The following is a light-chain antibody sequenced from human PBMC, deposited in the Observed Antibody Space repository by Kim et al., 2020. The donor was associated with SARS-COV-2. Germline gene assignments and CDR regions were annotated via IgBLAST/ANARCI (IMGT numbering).Light chain of an antibody. CDR1: QSVSSSY. CDR2: DAS. V-gene: IGKV3-20*01. J-gene: IGKJ4*01. CDR3: QHYGTSLT. Sequence: EIVLTQSPGTLSLSPGERATLSCRASQSVSSSYVAWYQQKPGQAPRLLIYDASSRATGIPDRFSGSGSGTDFTLTISRLEPEDFAVYYCQHYGTSLTLGGGTKLEI.